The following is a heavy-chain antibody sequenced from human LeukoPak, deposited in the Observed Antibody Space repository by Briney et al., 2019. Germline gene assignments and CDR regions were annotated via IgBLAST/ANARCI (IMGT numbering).Heavy chain of an antibody. CDR1: GYTFTSYD. CDR3: AREVRRVYDFWSGYRRQGMDV. CDR2: MNPNSGNT. Sequence: ASVKVSCKASGYTFTSYDINWVRQATGQGLEWMGWMNPNSGNTGYAQKFQGRVTMTRNTSISTAYMELSSLRSEDTAVYYCAREVRRVYDFWSGYRRQGMDVWGKGTTVTVSS. J-gene: IGHJ6*03. D-gene: IGHD3-3*01. V-gene: IGHV1-8*01.